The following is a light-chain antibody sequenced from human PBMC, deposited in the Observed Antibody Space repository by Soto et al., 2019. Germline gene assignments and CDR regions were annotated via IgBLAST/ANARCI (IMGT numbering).Light chain of an antibody. CDR2: EVS. V-gene: IGLV2-14*01. Sequence: QSVLTQPASVSRSPGRSITISCTGTSSDVGGYNYVSWYQQHPGKAPKLMIYEVSNRPSGVSNRFSGSKSGNTAPLTISGLQAEDEGDYYCSSYISSSTPYVFGTGTKVTVL. CDR3: SSYISSSTPYV. CDR1: SSDVGGYNY. J-gene: IGLJ1*01.